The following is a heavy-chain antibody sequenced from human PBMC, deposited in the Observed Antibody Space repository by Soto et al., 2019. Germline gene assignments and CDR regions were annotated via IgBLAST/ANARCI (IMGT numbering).Heavy chain of an antibody. CDR3: ARENLGVSRYFDS. Sequence: SETLSLTCSVSGGSISSGIYYWTWIRQHPGKGLEWLGYIDYSGSTYYIPSPRSRVSISRDTSKNQFSLNLNSLAAADTAVYFCARENLGVSRYFDSWGQGTLVTVSS. D-gene: IGHD3-16*02. CDR2: IDYSGST. V-gene: IGHV4-31*03. J-gene: IGHJ4*02. CDR1: GGSISSGIYY.